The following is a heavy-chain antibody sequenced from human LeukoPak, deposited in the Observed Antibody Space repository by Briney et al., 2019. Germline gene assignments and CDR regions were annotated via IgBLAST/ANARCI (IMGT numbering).Heavy chain of an antibody. CDR2: ISYDGSNK. V-gene: IGHV3-30*03. J-gene: IGHJ4*02. CDR1: GFTFSSYG. Sequence: GRSLRLSCAASGFTFSSYGMRWVRQAPGKGLEWVAVISYDGSNKYYADSVKGRFTISRDNSKNTLYLQMNSLRAEDTAVYYCATNTAMDYYFDYWGQGTLVTVSS. D-gene: IGHD5-18*01. CDR3: ATNTAMDYYFDY.